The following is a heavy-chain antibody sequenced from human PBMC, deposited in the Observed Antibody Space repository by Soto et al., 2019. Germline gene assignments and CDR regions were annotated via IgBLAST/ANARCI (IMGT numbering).Heavy chain of an antibody. D-gene: IGHD6-13*01. CDR1: GFTFSDYY. J-gene: IGHJ3*02. V-gene: IGHV3-11*05. CDR3: ARALPDGFHSSRGAFDI. CDR2: ISSSSSYT. Sequence: GGSLRLSCAASGFTFSDYYMSWIRQAPGKGLEWVSYISSSSSYTNYADSVKGRFTISRDNAKNSLYLQMNSLRAEDTAVYYCARALPDGFHSSRGAFDIWGQGTMVTVSS.